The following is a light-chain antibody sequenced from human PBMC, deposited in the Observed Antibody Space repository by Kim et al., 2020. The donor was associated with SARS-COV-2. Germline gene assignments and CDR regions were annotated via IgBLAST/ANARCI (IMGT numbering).Light chain of an antibody. CDR3: QQYTDWPPAT. CDR1: QSVSRS. CDR2: DAL. J-gene: IGKJ2*01. Sequence: LSPGESATLSCRASQSVSRSLAWYHHKPGQSPRLLIWDALNRATGVPARFRASGSGTDFTLTISSLESEDFGVYYCQQYTDWPPATFGQGTKLEI. V-gene: IGKV3-11*01.